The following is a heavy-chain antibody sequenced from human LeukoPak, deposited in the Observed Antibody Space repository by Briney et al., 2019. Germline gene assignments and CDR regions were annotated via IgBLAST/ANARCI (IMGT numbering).Heavy chain of an antibody. J-gene: IGHJ4*02. V-gene: IGHV3-74*01. D-gene: IGHD2-21*01. CDR1: GFTFSSYW. CDR3: ARGADAYCGGDCFDY. CDR2: INSDGSST. Sequence: PGGSLRLSCEASGFTFSSYWMHWVRQAPGKGLVWVSRINSDGSSTSYADSVKGRFTISRDNGKNTLYLQMNSLRAEDTAVYYCARGADAYCGGDCFDYWGQGTLVTVSS.